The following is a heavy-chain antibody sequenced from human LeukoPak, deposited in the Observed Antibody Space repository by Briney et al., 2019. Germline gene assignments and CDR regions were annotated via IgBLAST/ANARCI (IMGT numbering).Heavy chain of an antibody. CDR3: ARGSIAARPGGGSNNWFDP. D-gene: IGHD6-6*01. Sequence: PSETLSLTCTLSGGSISGFYWSWIRQPPGKGLEWIGYIYYSGSTNYNPSLKSRVTISVDTSKNQFSLKLSSVTAADTAVYYCARGSIAARPGGGSNNWFDPWGQGTLVTVSS. V-gene: IGHV4-59*12. CDR2: IYYSGST. CDR1: GGSISGFY. J-gene: IGHJ5*02.